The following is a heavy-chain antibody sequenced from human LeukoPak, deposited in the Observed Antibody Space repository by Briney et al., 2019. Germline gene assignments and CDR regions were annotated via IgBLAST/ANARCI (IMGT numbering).Heavy chain of an antibody. J-gene: IGHJ4*02. D-gene: IGHD2-15*01. V-gene: IGHV4-34*01. CDR3: AGRYCSGGSCTLDY. CDR1: GGSFSGYY. Sequence: SETLSLTCAVYGGSFSGYYWSWIRQPPGKGLEWIGEINHSGSTNYNPSLKSRVTISVDTSKNQFSLKLSSVTAADTAVYYCAGRYCSGGSCTLDYWGQGTLVTVSS. CDR2: INHSGST.